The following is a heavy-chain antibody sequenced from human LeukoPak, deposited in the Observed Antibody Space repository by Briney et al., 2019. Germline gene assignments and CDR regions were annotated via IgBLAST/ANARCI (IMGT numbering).Heavy chain of an antibody. J-gene: IGHJ3*02. V-gene: IGHV5-51*01. CDR2: IYPGDSDT. CDR1: GYSFTSYW. CDR3: ARSQWELRRYDAFDI. Sequence: GESLKISCKGSGYSFTSYWIGWVRQMPGKGLEWMGIIYPGDSDTRYSPSFQGQVTISADKSISTAYLQWSSLKASDTAMYYCARSQWELRRYDAFDIWGQGTMVTVSS. D-gene: IGHD1-26*01.